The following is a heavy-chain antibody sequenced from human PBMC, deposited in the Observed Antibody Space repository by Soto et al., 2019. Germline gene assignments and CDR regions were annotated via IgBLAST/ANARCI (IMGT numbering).Heavy chain of an antibody. J-gene: IGHJ4*02. CDR1: GITFSTYK. CDR2: ISSTSDTI. V-gene: IGHV3-48*01. Sequence: EVQLVESGGGLVQPGGSLRLSCVASGITFSTYKMNWVRQAPGKGLEWVSYISSTSDTIYYADSVKGRFTISRDNAKNSLHLQMNSLRVEDTAVYYCPAGKAPGDGYWGQGTLVTLSS. CDR3: PAGKAPGDGY. D-gene: IGHD3-10*01.